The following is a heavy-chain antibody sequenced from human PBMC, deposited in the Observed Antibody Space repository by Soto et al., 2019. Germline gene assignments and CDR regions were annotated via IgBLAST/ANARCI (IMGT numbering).Heavy chain of an antibody. J-gene: IGHJ4*02. CDR1: GGTLSSYT. Sequence: QVQLVQSGAEVKKPGSSVKVSCKASGGTLSSYTISWVRQAPGQGLEWMGRIIPILGIANYAQKFQGRVTITADKSTSTAYMELSSLRSEDTAVYYCARAVGVGGSDYWGQGTLVTVSS. CDR2: IIPILGIA. D-gene: IGHD2-15*01. V-gene: IGHV1-69*02. CDR3: ARAVGVGGSDY.